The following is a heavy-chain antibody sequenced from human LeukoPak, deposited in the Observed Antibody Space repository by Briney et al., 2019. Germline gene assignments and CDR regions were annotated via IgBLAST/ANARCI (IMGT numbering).Heavy chain of an antibody. Sequence: PGGSLRLSCAASGFTVSSNYMSWVRQAPGKGLEWVAVISYDGSNKYYADAVKGRFTISRDNSKNTLYLQMNSLRAEDTALYYCAKDLAPPYYEFWSGGNYYGMDVWGQGTTVTVSS. CDR1: GFTVSSNY. CDR3: AKDLAPPYYEFWSGGNYYGMDV. V-gene: IGHV3-30*18. D-gene: IGHD3-3*01. CDR2: ISYDGSNK. J-gene: IGHJ6*02.